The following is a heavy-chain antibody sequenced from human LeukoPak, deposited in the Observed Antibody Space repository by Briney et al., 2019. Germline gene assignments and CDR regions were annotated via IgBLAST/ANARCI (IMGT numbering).Heavy chain of an antibody. CDR3: ARVGVPAAIQGHFDY. V-gene: IGHV3-30*04. CDR1: GFTFSSYA. J-gene: IGHJ4*02. CDR2: ISYDGSNK. D-gene: IGHD2-2*01. Sequence: PGGSLRLSCAASGFTFSSYAMHWVRQAPGKGLEWVAVISYDGSNKYYADSVKGRFTISRDNSKNTLYLQMNSLRAGDTAVYYCARVGVPAAIQGHFDYWGQGTLVTVSS.